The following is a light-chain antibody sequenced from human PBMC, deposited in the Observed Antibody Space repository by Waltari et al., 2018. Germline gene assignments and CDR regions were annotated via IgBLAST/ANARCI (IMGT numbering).Light chain of an antibody. CDR1: QSVSTN. V-gene: IGKV3-15*01. CDR2: GAS. CDR3: QQYSKWPPYT. J-gene: IGKJ2*01. Sequence: EIVMTQSPATLSVSPGERATLSCRASQSVSTNVAWYQHKPGQAPRLLIHGASTRATGIPARFSGSGSGREFTLIISSLQSEDFAVYYCQQYSKWPPYTFGQGTKLEI.